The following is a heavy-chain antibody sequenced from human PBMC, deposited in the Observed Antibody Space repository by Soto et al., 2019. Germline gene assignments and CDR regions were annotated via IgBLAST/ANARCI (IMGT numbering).Heavy chain of an antibody. J-gene: IGHJ4*02. CDR1: VFTFSTYS. CDR3: AREGINNYNEYYFDS. CDR2: ISGSGNYT. Sequence: GGSLRLSCAASVFTFSTYSMNWVRQAPGKGLDWVSSISGSGNYTHYADFLRGRFTISRDNAKTSLYLQMNSLRAEDTAVYYCAREGINNYNEYYFDSWGQGTVVTVSS. D-gene: IGHD4-4*01. V-gene: IGHV3-21*01.